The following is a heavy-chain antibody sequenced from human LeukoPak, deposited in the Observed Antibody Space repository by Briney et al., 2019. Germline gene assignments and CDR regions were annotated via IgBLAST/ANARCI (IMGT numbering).Heavy chain of an antibody. D-gene: IGHD6-13*01. CDR3: ARNKRAAARYYYYYYGMDV. J-gene: IGHJ6*04. V-gene: IGHV3-7*03. CDR1: GFTFSSYW. CDR2: IKQDGSEK. Sequence: WGTLTLTCAASGFTFSSYWWSWVRQPPGKGLEWVANIKQDGSEKYYVDSVKGRFTISRDNAKNSLYLQINSLRAEDTAVYYCARNKRAAARYYYYYYGMDVWGKGTTVTVSS.